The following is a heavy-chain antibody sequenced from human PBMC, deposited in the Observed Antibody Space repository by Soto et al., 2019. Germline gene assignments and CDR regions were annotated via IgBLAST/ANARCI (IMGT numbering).Heavy chain of an antibody. CDR3: ARFRNYYGSGSYPRSDYYRDV. V-gene: IGHV1-69*02. CDR2: IIPILGIA. J-gene: IGHJ6*03. Sequence: GASVKVSCKASGGTFSSYTISWVRQAPGQGLEWMGRIIPILGIANYAQKFQGRVTITADKSTSTAYMELSSLRSEDTAVYYCARFRNYYGSGSYPRSDYYRDVWGKGTTVTVSS. CDR1: GGTFSSYT. D-gene: IGHD3-10*01.